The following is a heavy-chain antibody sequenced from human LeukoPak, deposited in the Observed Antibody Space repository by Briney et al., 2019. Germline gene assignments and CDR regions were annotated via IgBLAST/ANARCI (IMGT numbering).Heavy chain of an antibody. CDR3: ARDRGQSKYRNHVGGIHDY. D-gene: IGHD2/OR15-2a*01. CDR2: ISYDGSNK. J-gene: IGHJ4*02. Sequence: GGSLRLSCAASGFTFSSYAMHWVRQAPGKGLEWVAVISYDGSNKYYADSVKGRFTISRDNSKNTLYLQMNSLRAEDTAVYYCARDRGQSKYRNHVGGIHDYWGQGTLVTVSS. V-gene: IGHV3-30*04. CDR1: GFTFSSYA.